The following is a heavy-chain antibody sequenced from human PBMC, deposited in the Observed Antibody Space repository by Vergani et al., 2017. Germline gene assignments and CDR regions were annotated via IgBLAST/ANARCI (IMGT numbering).Heavy chain of an antibody. J-gene: IGHJ4*02. Sequence: QVQLVQSGAEVKKPGASVKVSCKASGYTFTGYYMHWVRQAPGQGLEWMGWINPNSGGTNYAQKFQGRVTMTRDTSISTAYMGLSRLRSDDTAVYYCARDLGYCSGGSCYSATFDYWGQGTLVTVSS. CDR2: INPNSGGT. CDR1: GYTFTGYY. CDR3: ARDLGYCSGGSCYSATFDY. V-gene: IGHV1-2*02. D-gene: IGHD2-15*01.